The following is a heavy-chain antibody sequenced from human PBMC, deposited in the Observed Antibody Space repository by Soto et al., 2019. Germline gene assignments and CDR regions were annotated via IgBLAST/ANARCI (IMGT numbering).Heavy chain of an antibody. V-gene: IGHV3-23*01. CDR1: GFTFSSYA. CDR2: ISGSGGST. D-gene: IGHD3-22*01. J-gene: IGHJ3*02. CDR3: AKDKIPYDSSGYEDAFDI. Sequence: EVQLLESGGGLVQPGGSLRLSCAASGFTFSSYAMSWVRQAPGKGLEWVSAISGSGGSTYYADSVKGRFTISRDNSKNTLYVQMNSLRAEDTAVYYCAKDKIPYDSSGYEDAFDIWGQGTMVTVSS.